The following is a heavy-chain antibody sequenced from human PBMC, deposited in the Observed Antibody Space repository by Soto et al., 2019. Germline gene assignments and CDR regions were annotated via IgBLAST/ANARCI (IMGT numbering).Heavy chain of an antibody. CDR2: IKQDGSEK. Sequence: GGSLRLSCAASGFTFSSYWMSWVRQAPGKGLEWVANIKQDGSEKYYVDSVKGRFTISRDNAKNSLYLQMNSLRAEDTAVYYCARVRGYDDDAFDIWGQGTMVTVSS. D-gene: IGHD5-12*01. V-gene: IGHV3-7*01. CDR3: ARVRGYDDDAFDI. CDR1: GFTFSSYW. J-gene: IGHJ3*02.